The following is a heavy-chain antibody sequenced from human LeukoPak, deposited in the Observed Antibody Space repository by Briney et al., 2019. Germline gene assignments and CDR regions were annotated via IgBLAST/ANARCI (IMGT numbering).Heavy chain of an antibody. D-gene: IGHD5-12*01. J-gene: IGHJ4*02. Sequence: ASVKVSCKASGYTFTSYGISWVRQAPGQGLEWMGWISAYNGNTNYAQKLQDRVTMTTDTSTNTAYMELRSLRSDDTAMYYCARDSGYHYVFDYWGQGTLVTVSS. CDR1: GYTFTSYG. CDR3: ARDSGYHYVFDY. V-gene: IGHV1-18*01. CDR2: ISAYNGNT.